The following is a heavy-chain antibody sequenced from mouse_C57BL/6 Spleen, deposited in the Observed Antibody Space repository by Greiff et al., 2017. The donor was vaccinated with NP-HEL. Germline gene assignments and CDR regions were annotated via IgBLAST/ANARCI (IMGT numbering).Heavy chain of an antibody. Sequence: VQLQESGAELVRPGASVKLSCKASGYTFTDYYINWVKQRPGQGLEWIARIYPGSGNTYYIEKFKGKATLTAEKSSSTAYMQLSSLTSEDSAVYFCARMGDYDPYYYAMDYWGQGTSVTVSS. CDR2: IYPGSGNT. CDR3: ARMGDYDPYYYAMDY. CDR1: GYTFTDYY. D-gene: IGHD2-4*01. V-gene: IGHV1-76*01. J-gene: IGHJ4*01.